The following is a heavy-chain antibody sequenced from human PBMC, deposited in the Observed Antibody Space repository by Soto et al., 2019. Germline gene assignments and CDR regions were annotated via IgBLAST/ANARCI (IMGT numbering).Heavy chain of an antibody. D-gene: IGHD2-2*01. CDR3: AREMGMSVVPYYSYGMDV. CDR2: IYYSGST. Sequence: PSETLSLTCTVSGGSISSSSYYWGWIRQPPGKGLEWIGSIYYSGSTYYNPSLKSRFTISVDTSKNQFSLKLSSVTAADTAVYYCAREMGMSVVPYYSYGMDVWGQRTTVTVSS. J-gene: IGHJ6*02. V-gene: IGHV4-39*07. CDR1: GGSISSSSYY.